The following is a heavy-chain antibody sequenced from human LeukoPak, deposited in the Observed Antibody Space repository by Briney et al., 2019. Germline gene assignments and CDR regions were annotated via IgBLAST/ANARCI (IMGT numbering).Heavy chain of an antibody. CDR2: IRYDGSNK. D-gene: IGHD6-19*01. Sequence: GGSLRLSCAASGFTFSSYGMHWVRQAPGKGLEWVAFIRYDGSNKYYADSVKGRFTISRDNSKNTLYLQMNSLRAEDTAVYYCGKDLNEAEAADWFDPRGQGTLVTVSS. CDR1: GFTFSSYG. CDR3: GKDLNEAEAADWFDP. V-gene: IGHV3-30*02. J-gene: IGHJ5*02.